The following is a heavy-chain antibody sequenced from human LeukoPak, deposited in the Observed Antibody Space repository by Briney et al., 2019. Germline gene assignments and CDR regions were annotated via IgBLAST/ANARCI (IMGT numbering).Heavy chain of an antibody. CDR3: ARGDYYGSGSNADY. CDR1: GFTFSSYA. V-gene: IGHV3-33*01. Sequence: GGSLRLSCAASGFTFSSYAMHWVRQAPGKGLEWVALLWYDGSNKYYADSVKGRFTISRDNSKKTLFLQMSSLRVEDTAMYFCARGDYYGSGSNADYWGQGTLVSVSS. CDR2: LWYDGSNK. D-gene: IGHD3-10*01. J-gene: IGHJ4*02.